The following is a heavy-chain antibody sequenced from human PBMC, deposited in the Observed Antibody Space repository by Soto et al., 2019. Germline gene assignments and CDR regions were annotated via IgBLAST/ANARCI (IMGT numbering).Heavy chain of an antibody. CDR1: GGTFSSYA. V-gene: IGHV1-69*13. CDR3: ARAVQKEYYYDSSGYRLDY. CDR2: IIPIFGTA. D-gene: IGHD3-22*01. J-gene: IGHJ4*02. Sequence: SVKVSCKASGGTFSSYAISWVRQAPGQGLEWMGGIIPIFGTANYAQKFQGRVTITADESTSTAYMELSSLRSEDTAVYYCARAVQKEYYYDSSGYRLDYWGQGTLVTVSS.